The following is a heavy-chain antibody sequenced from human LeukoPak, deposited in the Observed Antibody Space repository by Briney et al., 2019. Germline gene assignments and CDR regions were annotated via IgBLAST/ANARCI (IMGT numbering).Heavy chain of an antibody. J-gene: IGHJ5*02. CDR2: ISSSSSTI. CDR3: ARDRAAADP. Sequence: GGSLRLSCAASGFTFSSYSMNWVRQAPGKGLEWASYISSSSSTIYYADSVKGRFTISRDDSKNMLFLQMDSLRVEDTAVYYCARDRAAADPWGQGTLVTVSS. V-gene: IGHV3-48*01. CDR1: GFTFSSYS. D-gene: IGHD6-13*01.